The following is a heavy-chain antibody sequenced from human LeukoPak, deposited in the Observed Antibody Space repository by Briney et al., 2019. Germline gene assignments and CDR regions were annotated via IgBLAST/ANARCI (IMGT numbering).Heavy chain of an antibody. CDR3: ARGIGFDP. V-gene: IGHV4-34*01. Sequence: SETLSLTCAVYGGSFSGYYWSWIRQPPGKGLEWIGEINHSGSTNYNPSLKSRVTISVDTSKNQFSLKLSSVTAADTAVYYCARGIGFDPWGQGTLVTVSS. J-gene: IGHJ5*02. CDR1: GGSFSGYY. CDR2: INHSGST.